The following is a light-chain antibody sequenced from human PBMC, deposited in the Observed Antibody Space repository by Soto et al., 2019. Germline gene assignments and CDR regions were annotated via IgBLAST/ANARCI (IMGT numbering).Light chain of an antibody. CDR1: QSISSY. CDR2: AAS. J-gene: IGKJ4*01. CDR3: QQSYSTPL. Sequence: DIQMTQSPSSLSASVGDRVTITCRASQSISSYLNWYQQKPGKAPKLLIYAASSLQSGVPSRLSGSGSGTDFTLTIRSLQPEDFATYYCQQSYSTPLFGGGTKVDIK. V-gene: IGKV1-39*01.